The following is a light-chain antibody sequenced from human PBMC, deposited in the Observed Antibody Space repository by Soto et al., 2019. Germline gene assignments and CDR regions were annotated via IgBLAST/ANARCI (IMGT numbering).Light chain of an antibody. Sequence: QSALTQPPSASGSPGQSVTISCTGTSSDVGGYNYVSWYQQHPGKAPKLMIYEVTKRPSGVPDRFSGSKSGNTASLTVSGLQADDEADYYCSSHAGIKNVIFGGGTKVTVL. CDR1: SSDVGGYNY. CDR3: SSHAGIKNVI. V-gene: IGLV2-8*01. J-gene: IGLJ2*01. CDR2: EVT.